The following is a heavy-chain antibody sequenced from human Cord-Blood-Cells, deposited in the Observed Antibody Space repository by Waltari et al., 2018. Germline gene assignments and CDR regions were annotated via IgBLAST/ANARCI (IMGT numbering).Heavy chain of an antibody. CDR2: LTHSGST. CDR3: AREGLGYCSSTSCYALDY. CDR1: VGSFSGYY. D-gene: IGHD2-2*01. J-gene: IGHJ4*02. Sequence: VPLQQWGAGLLKPSETLSLPRAVYVGSFSGYYRRLLRQPPGTGLEWIGELTHSGSTNYNPSLKSRVTISVDTSKNQFSLKLSSVTAADTAVYYCAREGLGYCSSTSCYALDYWGQGTLVTVSS. V-gene: IGHV4-34*01.